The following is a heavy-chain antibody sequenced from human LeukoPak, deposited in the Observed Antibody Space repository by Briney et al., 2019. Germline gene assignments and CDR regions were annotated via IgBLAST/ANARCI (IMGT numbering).Heavy chain of an antibody. CDR3: ARDLVFRGGLNWFDP. CDR2: INPSGGST. J-gene: IGHJ5*02. V-gene: IGHV1-46*01. D-gene: IGHD3-16*01. CDR1: GYTFTSYY. Sequence: ASVKVSCKASGYTFTSYYMHWVRQAPGQGLEWMGIINPSGGSTSYAQKFQGRVTMTRDTSTSTVYMELSSLRSEDTAVYYCARDLVFRGGLNWFDPWGQGTLVTVSS.